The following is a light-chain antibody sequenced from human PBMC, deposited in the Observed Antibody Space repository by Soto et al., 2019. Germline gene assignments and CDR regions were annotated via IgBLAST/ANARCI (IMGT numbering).Light chain of an antibody. CDR3: QQYNTYSSLT. CDR1: QSISSW. CDR2: DAS. Sequence: DIQMTQSPSTQSASVGDRVTITCLASQSISSWLAWYQQKLGRAPRLLIYDASSLESGVPSRFRGSGYGTEFTLTIGSLQPDDFATYYCQQYNTYSSLTFGGGTKVDIK. V-gene: IGKV1-5*01. J-gene: IGKJ4*01.